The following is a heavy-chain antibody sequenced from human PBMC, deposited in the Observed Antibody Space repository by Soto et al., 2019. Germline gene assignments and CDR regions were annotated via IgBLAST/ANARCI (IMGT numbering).Heavy chain of an antibody. J-gene: IGHJ6*02. CDR1: GGSFSGYY. CDR2: INHSGST. V-gene: IGHV4-34*01. D-gene: IGHD3-22*01. Sequence: PSETLSLTCAVCGGSFSGYYWSWIRQPPGKGLEWIGEINHSGSTNYNPFLKSRVTISVDTSKNQFSLKLSSVTAADTAVYYCARGLYISFWPINYYDSSGYGMDVWGQATTVTVSS. CDR3: ARGLYISFWPINYYDSSGYGMDV.